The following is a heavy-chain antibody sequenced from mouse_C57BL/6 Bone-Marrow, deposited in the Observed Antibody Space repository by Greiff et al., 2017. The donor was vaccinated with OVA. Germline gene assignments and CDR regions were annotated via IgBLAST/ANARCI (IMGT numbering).Heavy chain of an antibody. J-gene: IGHJ4*01. Sequence: EVKLMESGPELVKPGASVKLSCKASGYSFTGYYMNWVKQSPEKSLEWIGESNPSTGGTTYNQKFKAKATLTVDKSSSPAYMQLKSVTSEDSAVYDCARRGLLNDAMDYWGQGTSVTVSS. CDR2: SNPSTGGT. CDR1: GYSFTGYY. D-gene: IGHD1-1*01. CDR3: ARRGLLNDAMDY. V-gene: IGHV1-42*01.